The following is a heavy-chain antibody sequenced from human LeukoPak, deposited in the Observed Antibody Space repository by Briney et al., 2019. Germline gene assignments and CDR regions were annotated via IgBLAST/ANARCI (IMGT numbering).Heavy chain of an antibody. CDR2: ISYDGSNK. J-gene: IGHJ4*02. V-gene: IGHV3-30*04. CDR3: ARESGDLSFDY. CDR1: GFTFSSYA. D-gene: IGHD3-16*02. Sequence: GGSLRLSCAASGFTFSSYAMHWVRQAPGKGLEWVAVISYDGSNKYYADSVKGRFTISKDNSKNTLYLQMNSLRAEDTAVYYCARESGDLSFDYWGRGTLVTVSS.